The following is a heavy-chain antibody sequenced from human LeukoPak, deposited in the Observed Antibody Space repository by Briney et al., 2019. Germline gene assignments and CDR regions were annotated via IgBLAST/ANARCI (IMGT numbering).Heavy chain of an antibody. CDR2: IYYSGST. Sequence: KSSETLSLTCTVSGGSISSYYWSWIRQPPGKGLEWIGYIYYSGSTNYNPSLKSRVTISVDTSKNQFSLKLSSVTAADTAVYYCARAIRFGAMISDYYYMDVWGKGTTVTVSS. V-gene: IGHV4-59*01. CDR1: GGSISSYY. D-gene: IGHD3-10*01. J-gene: IGHJ6*03. CDR3: ARAIRFGAMISDYYYMDV.